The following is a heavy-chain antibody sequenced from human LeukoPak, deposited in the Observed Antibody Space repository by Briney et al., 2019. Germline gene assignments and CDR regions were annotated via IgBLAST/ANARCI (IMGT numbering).Heavy chain of an antibody. CDR1: GITFSDFY. D-gene: IGHD2-2*02. V-gene: IGHV3-11*01. CDR3: VRDIRDCAVTSCYTYYHYGMDV. J-gene: IGHJ6*02. CDR2: ISSSGTTI. Sequence: GGSLRLSCAVPGITFSDFYMSWIRQAPGKGLEWLSQISSSGTTIHYTDSVRGRFTISRDNAKNSLYLQMNNLRAEDTAVYYCVRDIRDCAVTSCYTYYHYGMDVWGQGTTVTVSS.